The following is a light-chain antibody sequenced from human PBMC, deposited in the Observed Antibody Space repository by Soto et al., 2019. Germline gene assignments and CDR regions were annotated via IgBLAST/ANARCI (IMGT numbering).Light chain of an antibody. CDR3: QQYNNWPIN. V-gene: IGKV3-15*01. Sequence: EIVMTQSPATLSVSPGERATLSCRASQSVSSNLAWYQQKPGQAPRLLIYGASTRATGIPARFSGSGSGTEFTIKISRMQSEYFEVYYCQQYNNWPINFCGGTKVDIK. CDR1: QSVSSN. CDR2: GAS. J-gene: IGKJ4*01.